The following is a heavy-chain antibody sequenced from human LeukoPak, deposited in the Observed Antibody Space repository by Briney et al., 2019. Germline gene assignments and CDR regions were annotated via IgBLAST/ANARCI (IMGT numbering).Heavy chain of an antibody. CDR1: GFTFSNHA. Sequence: GGSLRLSCAASGFTFSNHAMHWVRQAPGKGLEWVTLVWYDGNRKYYADSVKGRFTISRDNSKNTLYLQMNSLRAEDTAVYYCARGYSGYDGRVYYFDYWGQGTLVTVSS. CDR3: ARGYSGYDGRVYYFDY. D-gene: IGHD5-12*01. J-gene: IGHJ4*02. CDR2: VWYDGNRK. V-gene: IGHV3-33*01.